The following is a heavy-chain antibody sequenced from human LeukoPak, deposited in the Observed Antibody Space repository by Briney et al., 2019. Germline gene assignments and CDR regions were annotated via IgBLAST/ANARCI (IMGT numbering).Heavy chain of an antibody. V-gene: IGHV4-34*01. D-gene: IGHD6-13*01. Sequence: SETLSLTCAVYGGSFSGYYWSWIRQPPGKGLEWIGEINHSGSTNYNPSLKSRVTISVDKSKNQFSLKLSSVTAADTAVYYCARDTAYSSSWFHYYYGMDVWGQGTTVTVSS. CDR2: INHSGST. J-gene: IGHJ6*02. CDR1: GGSFSGYY. CDR3: ARDTAYSSSWFHYYYGMDV.